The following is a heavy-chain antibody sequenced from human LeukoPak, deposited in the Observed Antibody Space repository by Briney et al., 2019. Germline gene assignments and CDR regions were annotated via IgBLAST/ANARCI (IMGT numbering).Heavy chain of an antibody. CDR1: GGSISSGDYY. D-gene: IGHD3-3*01. Sequence: SQTLSLTCTVSGGSISSGDYYWSWIRQPPGKGLEWIGYIYYSGSTYYNPSLKSRVTISVDTSKNQFSLKLSSVTAADTAVYYCARGPPHYDFWSGYHRRGVWGKGTTVTVSS. CDR3: ARGPPHYDFWSGYHRRGV. V-gene: IGHV4-30-4*08. CDR2: IYYSGST. J-gene: IGHJ6*04.